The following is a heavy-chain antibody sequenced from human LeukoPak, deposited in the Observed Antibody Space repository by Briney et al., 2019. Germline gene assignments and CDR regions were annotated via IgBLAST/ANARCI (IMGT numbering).Heavy chain of an antibody. V-gene: IGHV3-74*01. Sequence: GGSLRLSCAASGFTFPMYWMHWVRQAPGKGLVWVSRVNGDGSTTTYADSVKGRFTISRDNAKNTVYLQMDSLRAEDTAVYYCTRPQHGDLYAFDIWGQGTMVTVSS. J-gene: IGHJ3*02. CDR2: VNGDGSTT. D-gene: IGHD3-16*01. CDR1: GFTFPMYW. CDR3: TRPQHGDLYAFDI.